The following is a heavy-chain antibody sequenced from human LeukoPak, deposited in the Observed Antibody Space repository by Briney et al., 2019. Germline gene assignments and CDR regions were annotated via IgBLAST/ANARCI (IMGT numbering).Heavy chain of an antibody. V-gene: IGHV4-34*01. Sequence: SETLALTCPVFGWPFCGYYWRWSRQPPGKGAGWVGGINHSGSTNYNPSLKSRVTISVDTSKNQFSLKLSSVTAADTAVYYCARVARYLGVHNRAPRYGMDVWGQGTTVTVSS. CDR3: ARVARYLGVHNRAPRYGMDV. CDR2: INHSGST. J-gene: IGHJ6*02. D-gene: IGHD2-21*01. CDR1: GWPFCGYY.